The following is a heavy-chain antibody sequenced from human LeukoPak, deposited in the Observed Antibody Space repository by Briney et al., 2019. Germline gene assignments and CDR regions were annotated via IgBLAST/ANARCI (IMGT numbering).Heavy chain of an antibody. CDR2: IYHGGST. CDR1: GYSISSGYY. D-gene: IGHD6-13*01. J-gene: IGHJ5*02. CDR3: ARGYFSSWYMNWFDP. Sequence: SETLSLNCTVSGYSISSGYYWGWIRQPPGKGLEWIGSIYHGGSTYYNPSLKSRVTVSVDTSKNQFSLNLSSVTAADTAVYYRARGYFSSWYMNWFDPWGQGTLVTVSS. V-gene: IGHV4-38-2*02.